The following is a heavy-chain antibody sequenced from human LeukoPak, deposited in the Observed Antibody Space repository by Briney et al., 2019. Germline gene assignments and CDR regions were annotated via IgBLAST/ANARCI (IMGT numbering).Heavy chain of an antibody. CDR3: AKDRYSLYYYGMDV. J-gene: IGHJ6*02. D-gene: IGHD2-15*01. CDR2: ISWNSGSI. V-gene: IGHV3-9*01. CDR1: GFTFDDYS. Sequence: GGSLRLPCAASGFTFDDYSMHWVPQAPGKGWEWVSGISWNSGSIGYADSVKGRFTISRDNAKNSLYLKMNSLRAEDTALYYCAKDRYSLYYYGMDVWGQGTTVTVSS.